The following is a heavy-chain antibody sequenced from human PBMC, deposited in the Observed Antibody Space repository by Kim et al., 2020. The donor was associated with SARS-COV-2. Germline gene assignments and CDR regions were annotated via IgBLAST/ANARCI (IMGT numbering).Heavy chain of an antibody. V-gene: IGHV1-46*01. J-gene: IGHJ4*02. CDR3: ARDRSETVTTFSPVEYYFDY. Sequence: ASVKVSCKASGYTFTSYYMHWVRQAPGQGLEWMGIINPRGGSTSYAQKFQGRVTMTRDTSTSTVYMELSSLRSADTAVYYCARDRSETVTTFSPVEYYFDYWGQGTLVTVSS. CDR2: INPRGGST. D-gene: IGHD4-17*01. CDR1: GYTFTSYY.